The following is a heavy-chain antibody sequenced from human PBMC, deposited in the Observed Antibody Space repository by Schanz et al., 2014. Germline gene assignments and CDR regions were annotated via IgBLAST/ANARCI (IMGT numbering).Heavy chain of an antibody. D-gene: IGHD6-19*01. CDR2: ISAYNGNT. J-gene: IGHJ4*02. CDR3: ARGGYSSGWYDRDIAHFDY. Sequence: QVQVVQSGAEVKKPGASVKVSCKASGYAFTTYGISWVRQAPGQGLEWMGWISAYNGNTNYAQKLQGRVTMTTDTSTSTAYMELRSLRSDDTAVYYCARGGYSSGWYDRDIAHFDYWGQGTLVIVSS. V-gene: IGHV1-18*01. CDR1: GYAFTTYG.